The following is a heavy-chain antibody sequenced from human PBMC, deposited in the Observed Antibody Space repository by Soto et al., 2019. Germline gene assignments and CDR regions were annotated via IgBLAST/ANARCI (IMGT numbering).Heavy chain of an antibody. J-gene: IGHJ4*02. CDR1: GGSISIYY. CDR3: ARESLIYYFDY. Sequence: SETLSLTCTVSGGSISIYYWSWIRQPPGKGLEWIGYIYYSGSTNYNPSLKSRVTISVDTSKNQFSLKLSSVTAADTAVYYCARESLIYYFDYWGQGTLVTVSS. D-gene: IGHD2-15*01. V-gene: IGHV4-59*01. CDR2: IYYSGST.